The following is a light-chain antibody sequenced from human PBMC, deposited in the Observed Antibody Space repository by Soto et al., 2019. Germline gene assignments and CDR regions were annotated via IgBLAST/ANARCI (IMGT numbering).Light chain of an antibody. CDR1: SSDVGGYNY. V-gene: IGLV2-14*01. J-gene: IGLJ1*01. CDR2: DVS. Sequence: QSVLTQPASVSGSPRQSITISCTGTSSDVGGYNYVSWYQQHPGKAPKLMIYDVSNRPSGVSNRFSGSKSGNTASLTISGLQAEDEADYYCSSYTSSSTLEVFGTGTKLTVL. CDR3: SSYTSSSTLEV.